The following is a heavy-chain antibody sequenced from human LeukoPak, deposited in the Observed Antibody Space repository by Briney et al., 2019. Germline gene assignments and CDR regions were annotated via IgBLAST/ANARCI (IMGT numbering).Heavy chain of an antibody. CDR1: GGSISSGGYY. D-gene: IGHD5-12*01. V-gene: IGHV4-31*03. CDR3: ARVPWIEYYFDY. J-gene: IGHJ4*02. Sequence: SETLSLTCTVSGGSISSGGYYWSWIRQHPGKGLEWIGYIYYSGSTYYNPSLKSRVTISVDTSKNQFSLKLSSVTAADTAVYYCARVPWIEYYFDYRGQGTLVTVSS. CDR2: IYYSGST.